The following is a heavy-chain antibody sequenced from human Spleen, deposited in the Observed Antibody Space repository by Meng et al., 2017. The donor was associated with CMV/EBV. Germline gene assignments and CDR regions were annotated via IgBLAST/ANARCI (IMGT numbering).Heavy chain of an antibody. CDR3: ASSRKFLTGYYYYYGMDV. D-gene: IGHD3-9*01. CDR1: GGSFSGYY. CDR2: INHSGST. J-gene: IGHJ6*02. Sequence: ESLKISCAVYGGSFSGYYWSWIRQPPGKGLEWIGEINHSGSTNYNPSLKSRVTISVDTSKNQFSLKLSSMTAADTAVYYCASSRKFLTGYYYYYGMDVWGQGTTVTVSS. V-gene: IGHV4-34*01.